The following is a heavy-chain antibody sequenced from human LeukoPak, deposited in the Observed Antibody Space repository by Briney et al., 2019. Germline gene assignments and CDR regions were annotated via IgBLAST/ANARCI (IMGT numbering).Heavy chain of an antibody. CDR3: AREGLAARRGAFDI. CDR1: GGSISSYY. D-gene: IGHD6-6*01. CDR2: TYYSGST. Sequence: MSSETLSFTCTVSGGSISSYYWSWIRQPPGKGLEWIGYTYYSGSTNYNPSLKSRVTISVDTSKNQFSLNLKSVTAADTAIYYCAREGLAARRGAFDIWGQGTVVSVSS. V-gene: IGHV4-59*01. J-gene: IGHJ3*02.